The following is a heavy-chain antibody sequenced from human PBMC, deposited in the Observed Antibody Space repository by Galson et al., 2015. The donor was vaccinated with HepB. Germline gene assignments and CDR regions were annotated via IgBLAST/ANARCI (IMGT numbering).Heavy chain of an antibody. J-gene: IGHJ4*02. Sequence: SLRLSCAASGFTFSSYGMHWVRQAPGKGLEWVAVIWYDGSNKCYADSVKGRFTISRDNSKNTLYLQMNSLRAEDTAVYYCARMAMLGYCSGGSCPLDYWGQGTLITVSS. D-gene: IGHD2-15*01. V-gene: IGHV3-33*08. CDR1: GFTFSSYG. CDR2: IWYDGSNK. CDR3: ARMAMLGYCSGGSCPLDY.